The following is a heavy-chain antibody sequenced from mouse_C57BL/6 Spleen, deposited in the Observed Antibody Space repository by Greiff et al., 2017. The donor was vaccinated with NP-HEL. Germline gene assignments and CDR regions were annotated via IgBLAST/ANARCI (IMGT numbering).Heavy chain of an antibody. CDR1: GFNIKDDY. Sequence: EVQLQQSGAELVRPGASVKLSCTASGFNIKDDYMHWVKQRPEQGLEWIGWIDPENGDTEYASKVQGKATITADTSSNTAYLQLSSLTSEDTAVYYCTTRGASGTPFAYWGQGTLVTVSA. CDR3: TTRGASGTPFAY. V-gene: IGHV14-4*01. J-gene: IGHJ3*01. D-gene: IGHD4-1*01. CDR2: IDPENGDT.